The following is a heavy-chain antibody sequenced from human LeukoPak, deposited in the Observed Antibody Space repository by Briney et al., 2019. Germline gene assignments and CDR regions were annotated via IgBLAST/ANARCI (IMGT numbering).Heavy chain of an antibody. D-gene: IGHD3-22*01. CDR3: ARHVPPAPYYYDSSGYLDAFDI. J-gene: IGHJ3*02. V-gene: IGHV4-39*01. Sequence: SETLSLTCTVSGGSISSSSYYWGWIRQPPGKGLAWIGSIYYSGSTYYNPSLKSRVTISVDTSKNQFSLKLSSVTAADTAVYYCARHVPPAPYYYDSSGYLDAFDIWGQGTMVTVSS. CDR1: GGSISSSSYY. CDR2: IYYSGST.